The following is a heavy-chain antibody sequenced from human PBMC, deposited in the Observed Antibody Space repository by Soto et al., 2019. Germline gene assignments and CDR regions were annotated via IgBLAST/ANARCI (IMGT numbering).Heavy chain of an antibody. J-gene: IGHJ3*02. D-gene: IGHD2-2*01. V-gene: IGHV4-39*01. CDR1: GGSISSSSYY. CDR3: ARHADIVVVPAADAFDI. Sequence: SETLSLTCTVSGGSISSSSYYWGWIRQPPGKGLEWIGSIYYSGSTNYNPSLKSRVTISVDTSKNQFSLKLSSVTAADTAVYYCARHADIVVVPAADAFDIWGQGTMVTVSS. CDR2: IYYSGST.